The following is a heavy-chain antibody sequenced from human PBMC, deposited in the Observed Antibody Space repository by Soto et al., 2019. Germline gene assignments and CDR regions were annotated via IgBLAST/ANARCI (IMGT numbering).Heavy chain of an antibody. V-gene: IGHV4-59*13. D-gene: IGHD1-7*01. J-gene: IGHJ4*02. CDR1: GASFSGTY. CDR2: GYHSGTT. Sequence: SETLSLTCAVSGASFSGTYWSWIRQPPGKGLEWIGYGYHSGTTVYNPSLKSRVSISVDTSKNHVSLRLNSVTTADTAVYYCGRGEVDRYNWNYGIDYWGQGTLVTVSS. CDR3: GRGEVDRYNWNYGIDY.